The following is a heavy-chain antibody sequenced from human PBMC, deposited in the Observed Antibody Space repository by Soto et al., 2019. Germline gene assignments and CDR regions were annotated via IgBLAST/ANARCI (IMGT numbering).Heavy chain of an antibody. D-gene: IGHD2-15*01. CDR2: ISAGSEGT. Sequence: EVQLLESGGGLVQPGGALRLSCAASGFTFSSHAMSWVRQAPGKGLEWISSISAGSEGTYYTDSVKGRFTTSRDNSNNTLDLQMNSRRAEDSAVYYCARDLWWYLHWGQGTLVTVSS. J-gene: IGHJ4*02. CDR1: GFTFSSHA. V-gene: IGHV3-23*01. CDR3: ARDLWWYLH.